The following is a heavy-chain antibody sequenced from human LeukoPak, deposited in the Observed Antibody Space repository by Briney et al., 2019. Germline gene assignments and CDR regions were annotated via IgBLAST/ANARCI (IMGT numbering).Heavy chain of an antibody. CDR3: AGRSELWGYFDS. Sequence: SAGSLRLSCVASEFTFSNYAMNWVRQSPGGGLEWVSSITNTANYLDYADSVKGRFTISRDNSKNTLYLQMNGLRAEDTAIYYCAGRSELWGYFDSWGQGTLVTVSS. CDR2: ITNTANYL. D-gene: IGHD1-26*01. V-gene: IGHV3-23*01. CDR1: EFTFSNYA. J-gene: IGHJ4*02.